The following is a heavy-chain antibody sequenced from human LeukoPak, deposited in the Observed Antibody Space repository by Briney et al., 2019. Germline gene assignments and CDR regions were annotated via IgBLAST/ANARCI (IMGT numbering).Heavy chain of an antibody. J-gene: IGHJ4*02. CDR1: GGSISSGSYY. CDR3: ARDRWDGDYVLDS. Sequence: SETLSLTCTVSGGSISSGSYYWSWVRQPAGKGLEWIGHIHTSGSTNYNPSLKSRVGISVDTSKNQFSLRLTSVTAADSAVYYCARDRWDGDYVLDSWGRGTLVTVSS. CDR2: IHTSGST. V-gene: IGHV4-61*09. D-gene: IGHD4-17*01.